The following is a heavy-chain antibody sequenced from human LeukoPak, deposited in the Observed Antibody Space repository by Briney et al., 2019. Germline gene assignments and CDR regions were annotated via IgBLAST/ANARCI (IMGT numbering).Heavy chain of an antibody. J-gene: IGHJ6*02. D-gene: IGHD3-16*01. CDR2: ISGSGGNT. CDR1: GFTFSSYA. CDR3: AKDLYTGSRYYGMDV. V-gene: IGHV3-23*01. Sequence: PGGSLRLSCAASGFTFSSYAMSWVRQAPGKGLEWVSAISGSGGNTYYADSVKGRFTISRDNSKNTLYLQMNSLRAEDTAVYYCAKDLYTGSRYYGMDVWGQGTTVTVSS.